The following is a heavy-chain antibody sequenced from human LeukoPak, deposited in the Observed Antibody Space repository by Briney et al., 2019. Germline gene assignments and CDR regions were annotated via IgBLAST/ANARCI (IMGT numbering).Heavy chain of an antibody. CDR3: ARDGSGTDFSLDH. CDR2: IRHDGSNV. Sequence: PEGSLRLSCEASGFDIRNYYMSWVRQAPGKGLQWVGDIRHDGSNVYNVDLVRGRFTISRDNAKNSLFLQMNSLKDEDTAVYYCARDGSGTDFSLDHWGQGTLVTVSS. V-gene: IGHV3-7*04. J-gene: IGHJ1*01. D-gene: IGHD3-10*01. CDR1: GFDIRNYY.